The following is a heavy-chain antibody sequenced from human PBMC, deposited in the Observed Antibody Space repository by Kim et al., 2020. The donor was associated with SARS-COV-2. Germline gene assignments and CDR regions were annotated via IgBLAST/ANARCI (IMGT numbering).Heavy chain of an antibody. J-gene: IGHJ4*02. CDR2: ITSSGSTI. V-gene: IGHV3-48*02. D-gene: IGHD6-19*01. Sequence: GGSLRLSCAASGFTFSSYGMNWVRQAPGKGLEWLSYITSSGSTIYYADSVKGRFTVSRDNAKNSLYLQMNSLRDEDTAVYYCARDFAEAAVGAGWGQGTLVTVSS. CDR3: ARDFAEAAVGAG. CDR1: GFTFSSYG.